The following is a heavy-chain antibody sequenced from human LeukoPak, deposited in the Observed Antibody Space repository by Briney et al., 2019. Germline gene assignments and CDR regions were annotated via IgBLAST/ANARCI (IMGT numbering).Heavy chain of an antibody. CDR1: LYTFTGYY. J-gene: IGHJ4*02. CDR2: INPNSGGT. Sequence: ASVKVSCKASLYTFTGYYMHWVRQAPGQGLEWMGRINPNSGGTNYAQKFQGRVTMTRDTSISTAYMELSRLRSDDTAVYYCVLYDSSGYYYFDYWGQGTLVTVSS. CDR3: VLYDSSGYYYFDY. V-gene: IGHV1-2*06. D-gene: IGHD3-22*01.